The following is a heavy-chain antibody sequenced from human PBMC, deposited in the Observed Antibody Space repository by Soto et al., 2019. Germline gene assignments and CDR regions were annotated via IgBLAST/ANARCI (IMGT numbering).Heavy chain of an antibody. CDR2: IYYSGST. J-gene: IGHJ6*03. V-gene: IGHV4-31*02. CDR3: ARVGGSGSDYYYYYYMDV. D-gene: IGHD3-10*01. Sequence: LEWIGYIYYSGSTYYNPSLKSRVTISVDTSKNQFSLKLSSVTAADTAVYYCARVGGSGSDYYYYYYMDVWGKGTTVTVSS.